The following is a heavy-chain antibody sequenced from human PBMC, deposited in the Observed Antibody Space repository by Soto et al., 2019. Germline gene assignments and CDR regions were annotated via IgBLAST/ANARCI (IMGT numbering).Heavy chain of an antibody. CDR1: GFPFSFYG. CDR2: IVSDGSAI. CDR3: ARDDAFDNENGFDM. Sequence: GGSLRLSCAVSGFPFSFYGFHWVRQSPGKGLEWLGVIVSDGSAIYHADSLEGRFFISRDNSRDILYLQMNSLRVEDTAVYYCARDDAFDNENGFDMWGQGTMVTVSS. D-gene: IGHD3-3*02. V-gene: IGHV3-33*01. J-gene: IGHJ3*02.